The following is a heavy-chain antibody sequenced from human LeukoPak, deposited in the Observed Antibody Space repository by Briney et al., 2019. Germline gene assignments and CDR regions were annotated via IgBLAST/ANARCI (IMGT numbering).Heavy chain of an antibody. CDR1: GFSFSSYA. CDR2: ISYDGSKK. J-gene: IGHJ6*02. V-gene: IGHV3-30*18. D-gene: IGHD6-13*01. CDR3: AKDLGAAAGENYYYYYGMDV. Sequence: GGSLRLSCAASGFSFSSYAMSWVRQAPGKGLEWVAVISYDGSKKYYEDSVKGRFTISRDNSKNTVYLQMNSLRAEDTAVYYCAKDLGAAAGENYYYYYGMDVWGQGTTVTVSS.